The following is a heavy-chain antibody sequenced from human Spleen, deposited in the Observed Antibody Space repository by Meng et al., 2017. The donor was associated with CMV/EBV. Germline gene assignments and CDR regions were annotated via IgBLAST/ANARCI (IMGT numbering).Heavy chain of an antibody. Sequence: QGRLQGGGPGVVQPSQPLSLTCTVSGGSISSGSYYWSWIRQPAGKGLEWIGRIYTSGSTNYNPSLKSRVTISVDTSKNQFSLKLSSVTAADTAVYYCARDRPPGAAAGEGFDPWGQGTLVTVSS. D-gene: IGHD6-13*01. CDR2: IYTSGST. J-gene: IGHJ5*02. CDR3: ARDRPPGAAAGEGFDP. CDR1: GGSISSGSYY. V-gene: IGHV4-61*02.